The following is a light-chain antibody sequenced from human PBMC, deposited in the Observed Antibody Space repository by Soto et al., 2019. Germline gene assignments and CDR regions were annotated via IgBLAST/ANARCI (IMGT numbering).Light chain of an antibody. CDR3: CSYAGSTTYV. CDR1: SSDIGSYNL. Sequence: QSALTQPASVSGSPGQSITISCTGTSSDIGSYNLVSWYQQHPGKAPKLMIYEGSERPSGVSDRFSGSKSGNTASLTISGLQAEDEADYYCCSYAGSTTYVFGTGTKLTVL. CDR2: EGS. J-gene: IGLJ1*01. V-gene: IGLV2-23*01.